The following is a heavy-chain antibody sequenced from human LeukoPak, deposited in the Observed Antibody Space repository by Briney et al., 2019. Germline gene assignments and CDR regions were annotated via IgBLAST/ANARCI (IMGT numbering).Heavy chain of an antibody. D-gene: IGHD4-17*01. Sequence: SETLSLTCTVSGGSISSYYWSWIRQPPGKGLEWIGYIYYSGSTNYNPSLKSRVTISVDTSKNQFSLKLSSVTAADTAVYYCARDRSRYGDLPFDYWGQGTLVTVSS. J-gene: IGHJ4*02. CDR2: IYYSGST. CDR1: GGSISSYY. CDR3: ARDRSRYGDLPFDY. V-gene: IGHV4-59*01.